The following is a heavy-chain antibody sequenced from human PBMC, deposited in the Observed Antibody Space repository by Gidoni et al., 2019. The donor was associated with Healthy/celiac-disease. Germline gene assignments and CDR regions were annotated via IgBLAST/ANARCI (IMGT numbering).Heavy chain of an antibody. J-gene: IGHJ6*02. D-gene: IGHD2-2*02. CDR2: INHSGST. CDR1: GGSFSGYY. Sequence: QVQLQQWGAGLLKPSETLSLTCAVYGGSFSGYYWSWLRQPPGKGLEWIGEINHSGSTNYNPSLKSRVTISVDTSKNQFSLKLSSVTAADTAVYYCARGGDIVVVPAAIVPYYYYGMDVWGQGTTVTVSS. CDR3: ARGGDIVVVPAAIVPYYYYGMDV. V-gene: IGHV4-34*01.